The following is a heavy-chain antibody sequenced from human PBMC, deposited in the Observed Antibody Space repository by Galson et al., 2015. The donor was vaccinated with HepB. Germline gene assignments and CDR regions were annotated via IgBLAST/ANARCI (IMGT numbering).Heavy chain of an antibody. V-gene: IGHV3-11*06. Sequence: SLRLSCAASGFTFSDYYMSWIRQAPGKGLEWVSYISSSSSYTNYADSVKGRFTISRDNAKNSLYLQMNSLRAEDTAVYYCARVGPTPWGLGSSRSSAGYYYYMDVWCKVTTVTVSS. CDR3: ARVGPTPWGLGSSRSSAGYYYYMDV. CDR2: ISSSSSYT. D-gene: IGHD6-13*01. CDR1: GFTFSDYY. J-gene: IGHJ6*03.